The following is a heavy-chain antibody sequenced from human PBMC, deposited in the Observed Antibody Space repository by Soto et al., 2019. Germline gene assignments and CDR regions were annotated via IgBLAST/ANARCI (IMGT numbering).Heavy chain of an antibody. CDR1: GFIFSNHA. CDR3: VGELSSRGLDY. D-gene: IGHD3-16*02. J-gene: IGHJ4*02. CDR2: IAYDGSSQ. V-gene: IGHV3-30-3*01. Sequence: QVQLVDSGGGMVQPGTSLRLSCAASGFIFSNHAMHWVRQAPGKGLEWVAGIAYDGSSQYYADSVRGRFTISRDNSRKTLYLQMSSLRVEDTAVYYWVGELSSRGLDYWGQGTLVTVSS.